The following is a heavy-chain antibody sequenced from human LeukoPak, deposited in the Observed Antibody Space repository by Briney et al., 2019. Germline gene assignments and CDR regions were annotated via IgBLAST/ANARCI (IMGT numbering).Heavy chain of an antibody. CDR2: ISGSGGST. V-gene: IGHV3-23*01. D-gene: IGHD4/OR15-4a*01. Sequence: SGGSLRLSCAASGFTFSSNAMSWVRQAPGKGLERVSAISGSGGSTYYADSVKGRFTISRDNSKNTLYLQMNSLRAEDTAVSYCAKDREVLRNWRQGTLVTVSS. CDR1: GFTFSSNA. CDR3: AKDREVLRN. J-gene: IGHJ4*02.